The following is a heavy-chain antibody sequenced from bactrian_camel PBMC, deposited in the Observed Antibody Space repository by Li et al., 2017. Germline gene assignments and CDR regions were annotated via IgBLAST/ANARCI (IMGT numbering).Heavy chain of an antibody. CDR3: AEGRGSRGEHCYSLNY. Sequence: HVQLVESGGGSVQAGGSLRLSCVVTGCSYSAYCLAYFRQAPGKEREAIAFIDDHGRTNYADSVKGRFTISQDSARNTVYLQMNNLQPEDTATYYCAEGRGSRGEHCYSLNYWGQGTQVTVS. CDR1: GCSYSAYC. CDR2: IDDHGRT. D-gene: IGHD6*01. J-gene: IGHJ4*01. V-gene: IGHV3S53*01.